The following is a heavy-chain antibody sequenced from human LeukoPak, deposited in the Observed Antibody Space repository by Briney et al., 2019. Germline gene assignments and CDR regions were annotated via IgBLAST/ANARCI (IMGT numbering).Heavy chain of an antibody. CDR2: INSDGSST. D-gene: IGHD5-12*01. CDR3: ARDEIYETNYYYYYMDV. CDR1: GFTFSSYW. V-gene: IGHV3-74*01. J-gene: IGHJ6*03. Sequence: GGSLRLSCAASGFTFSSYWMHWVRQAPGKGLVWVSRINSDGSSTSYADSVKGRFTISRDNAKNTLYLQMNSLRAEDTAVYYCARDEIYETNYYYYYMDVWGEGTTVTISS.